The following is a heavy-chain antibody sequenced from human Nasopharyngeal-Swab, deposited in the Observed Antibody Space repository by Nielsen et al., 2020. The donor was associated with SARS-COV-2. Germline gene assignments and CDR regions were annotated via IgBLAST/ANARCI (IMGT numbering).Heavy chain of an antibody. V-gene: IGHV4-34*01. D-gene: IGHD2-2*01. CDR2: INHSGST. Sequence: WIRQPPGKGLEWIGEINHSGSTNYNPSLKSRVTISVDTSKNQFSLKLSSVTAVDTAVYYCARGHCSSTSCYPRPFDYWGQGTLVTVSS. J-gene: IGHJ4*02. CDR3: ARGHCSSTSCYPRPFDY.